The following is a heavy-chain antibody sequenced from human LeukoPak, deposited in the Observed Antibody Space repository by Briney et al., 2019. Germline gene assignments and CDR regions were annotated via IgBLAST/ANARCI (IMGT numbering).Heavy chain of an antibody. Sequence: GGSLRLSCAASGFTFSSFWMSWVRQAPGKGREWVANIRKDGSLQYYVDSVEGRFTISRDNAKNSLYLQMNTLRADDTAVYYCTRVSGGYDMSDYWGQGTLVTVSS. CDR3: TRVSGGYDMSDY. V-gene: IGHV3-7*03. CDR2: IRKDGSLQ. D-gene: IGHD3-9*01. J-gene: IGHJ4*02. CDR1: GFTFSSFW.